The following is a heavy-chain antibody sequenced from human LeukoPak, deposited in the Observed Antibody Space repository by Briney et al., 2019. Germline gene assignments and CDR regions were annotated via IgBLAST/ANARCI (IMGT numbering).Heavy chain of an antibody. J-gene: IGHJ6*02. Sequence: GGSLRLSCAASGFTFSSYWMSWVRQAPGKGLEWVANIKQDGSEKYYVDSVKGRFTISRDNAKNSLYLQMNSLRAEDTAVYYCAREWIVVVTAPLYYYYGMDVWGQGTTVTVSS. D-gene: IGHD2-21*02. V-gene: IGHV3-7*01. CDR3: AREWIVVVTAPLYYYYGMDV. CDR2: IKQDGSEK. CDR1: GFTFSSYW.